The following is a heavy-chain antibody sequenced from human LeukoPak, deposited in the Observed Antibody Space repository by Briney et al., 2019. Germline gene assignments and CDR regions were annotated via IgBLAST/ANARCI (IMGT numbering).Heavy chain of an antibody. CDR2: IRYDGNNK. Sequence: GGSLRLSCAASGFTFSSYGIHWVRQAPGKGLEWLAFIRYDGNNKNYADSVKGRFTISRDNSKNTLFLQMNSLRTEDTAVYYCARDLRGGDYSWGQGTLVTVSS. D-gene: IGHD2-21*02. V-gene: IGHV3-30*02. CDR1: GFTFSSYG. CDR3: ARDLRGGDYS. J-gene: IGHJ4*02.